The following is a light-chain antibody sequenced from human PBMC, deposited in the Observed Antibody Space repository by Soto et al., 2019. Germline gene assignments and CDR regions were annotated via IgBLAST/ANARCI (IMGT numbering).Light chain of an antibody. J-gene: IGLJ2*01. Sequence: QSVLTQPPSVSGAPGQRVTISCTGSSSNIGAGYDVHWYQQLPGTAPKLLIYHNTNRPSGVPDRFSGSKSGTSASLAITGLRAEDEADYYCQSYDSSLSASVFGGGTKVTVL. V-gene: IGLV1-40*01. CDR2: HNT. CDR1: SSNIGAGYD. CDR3: QSYDSSLSASV.